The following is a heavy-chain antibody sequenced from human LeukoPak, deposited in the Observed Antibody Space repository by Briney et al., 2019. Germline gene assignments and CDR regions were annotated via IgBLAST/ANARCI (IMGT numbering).Heavy chain of an antibody. CDR1: GFTFSSYE. V-gene: IGHV3-48*03. CDR2: ISSSGSTI. CDR3: AELGIMIGGV. J-gene: IGHJ6*04. Sequence: GGSLRLSCAASGFTFSSYEMNWVRQAPGQGLEWVSYISSSGSTIYYADSVKGRFTISRDNAKNSLYLQMNSLRAEDMAVYYCAELGIMIGGVWGKGTTVTISS. D-gene: IGHD3-16*01.